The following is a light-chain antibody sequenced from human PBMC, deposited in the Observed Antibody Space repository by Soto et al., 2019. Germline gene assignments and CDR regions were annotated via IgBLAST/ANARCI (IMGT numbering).Light chain of an antibody. CDR1: QSVSNK. V-gene: IGKV3-15*01. J-gene: IGKJ1*01. CDR3: QQYANWPKT. CDR2: AAS. Sequence: EIVMTQSPATLSVSPGERATLSCRASQSVSNKLVWYQQKPGQAPRLLIYAASTRATGIPARFSGSGSATEFTLTSSSLHSEDLAVYYCQQYANWPKTFGQGTRVEIK.